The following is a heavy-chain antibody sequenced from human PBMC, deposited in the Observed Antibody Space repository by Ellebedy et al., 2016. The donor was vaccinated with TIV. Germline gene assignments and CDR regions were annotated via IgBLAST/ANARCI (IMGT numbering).Heavy chain of an antibody. CDR2: INPNSGGT. V-gene: IGHV1-2*04. CDR3: ARDDSLYSSGGPRD. CDR1: GYTFTGYY. Sequence: ASVKVSXXASGYTFTGYYMHWVRQAPGQGLEWMGWINPNSGGTNYAQKFQGWVTMTRDTSISTAYMELSRLRSDDTAVYYCARDDSLYSSGGPRDWGQGTLVTVSS. D-gene: IGHD6-19*01. J-gene: IGHJ4*02.